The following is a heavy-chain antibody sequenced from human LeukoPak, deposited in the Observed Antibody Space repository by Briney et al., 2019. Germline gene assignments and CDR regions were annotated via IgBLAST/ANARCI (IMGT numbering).Heavy chain of an antibody. CDR1: GFTVSSNY. Sequence: PGGSLRLSCAASGFTVSSNYMSWVRQAPGKGLEWVSVIYSGGSTYYAGSVKGRFTISRDNSKNTLYLQMNSLRAEDTAVYYCARGGPDPTFDCWGQGTLVTVSS. J-gene: IGHJ4*02. CDR3: ARGGPDPTFDC. CDR2: IYSGGST. V-gene: IGHV3-66*01.